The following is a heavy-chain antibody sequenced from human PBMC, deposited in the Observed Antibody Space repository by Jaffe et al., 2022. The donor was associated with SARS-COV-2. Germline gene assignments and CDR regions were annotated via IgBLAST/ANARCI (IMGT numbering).Heavy chain of an antibody. CDR1: GGSISSSSYY. J-gene: IGHJ5*02. D-gene: IGHD3-10*01. CDR3: ARRLGELLELNWFDP. V-gene: IGHV4-39*01. CDR2: IYYSGST. Sequence: QLQLQESGPGLVKPSETLSLTCTVSGGSISSSSYYWGWIRQPPGKGLEWIGSIYYSGSTYYNPSLKSRVTISVDTSKNQFSLKLSSVTAADTAVYYCARRLGELLELNWFDPWGQGTLVTVSS.